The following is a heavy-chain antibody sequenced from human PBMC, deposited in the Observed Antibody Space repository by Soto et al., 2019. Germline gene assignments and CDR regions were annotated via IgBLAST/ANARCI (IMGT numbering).Heavy chain of an antibody. CDR3: ARDGDVNAGFGKDY. D-gene: IGHD3-16*01. V-gene: IGHV3-33*01. Sequence: QVQLVESGGGVVQPGRSLRLSCAASGFTFSSYGMHWVRQAPGKGLEWVAFIWHDGGNKFYAESVKGRFTISGDNSKNTLYLQMTSLSAEDTAMYYCARDGDVNAGFGKDYWGQGTLVTVSS. CDR2: IWHDGGNK. J-gene: IGHJ4*02. CDR1: GFTFSSYG.